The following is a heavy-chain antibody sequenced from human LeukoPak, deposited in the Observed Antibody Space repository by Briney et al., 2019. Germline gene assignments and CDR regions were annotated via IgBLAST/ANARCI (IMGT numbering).Heavy chain of an antibody. CDR2: IRNDGSNK. Sequence: GGSLRLSCAASGFTFSSYGMHWVRQAPGKGLEWVAFIRNDGSNKYYADSVKGRFTISRDNSKNTLYLQMNSLRTEDAALYYCAKDDILTGYSFDYWGQGTLVTVSS. CDR1: GFTFSSYG. CDR3: AKDDILTGYSFDY. J-gene: IGHJ4*02. D-gene: IGHD3-9*01. V-gene: IGHV3-30*02.